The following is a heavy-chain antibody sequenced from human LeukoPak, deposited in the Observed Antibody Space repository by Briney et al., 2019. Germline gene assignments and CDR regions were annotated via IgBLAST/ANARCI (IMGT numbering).Heavy chain of an antibody. CDR3: ARAEDCSSTSCPRAFDI. V-gene: IGHV3-30*04. Sequence: AGGSLRLSCAASGFTFSSYAMHWVRQAPGKGLEWVAVISYDGGNKYYADSVKGRFTISRDNSKNTLYLQMNSLRAEDTAVYYCARAEDCSSTSCPRAFDIWGQGTMVTVSS. D-gene: IGHD2-2*01. CDR2: ISYDGGNK. J-gene: IGHJ3*02. CDR1: GFTFSSYA.